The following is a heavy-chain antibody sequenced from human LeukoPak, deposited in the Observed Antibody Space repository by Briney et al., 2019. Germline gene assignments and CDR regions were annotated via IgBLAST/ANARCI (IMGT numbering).Heavy chain of an antibody. Sequence: GGSLRLSCAASGFTFSSYGMHWVRQAPGKGLEWVAVIWYDGSNKYYADSVKGRFAISRDNSKNTLYLQMNSLRAEDTAVYYCARDRFADEGYDYRGQGTLVTVSS. J-gene: IGHJ4*02. CDR2: IWYDGSNK. V-gene: IGHV3-33*01. CDR3: ARDRFADEGYDY. CDR1: GFTFSSYG. D-gene: IGHD3-10*01.